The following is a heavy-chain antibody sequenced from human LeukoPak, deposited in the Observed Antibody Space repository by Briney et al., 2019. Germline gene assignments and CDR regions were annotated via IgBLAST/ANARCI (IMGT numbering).Heavy chain of an antibody. V-gene: IGHV3-23*01. D-gene: IGHD2-21*02. Sequence: PGGSLRLSCAASGFTFSSYAMSWVSQAPGKGMEWGSAISGSGGSTYYADSVKGRFTISRDNSKNTLYLQINSLRSDDTAVYYCAKDSRLAVVTAKLHAFDIWGQGTMVTVSS. CDR1: GFTFSSYA. CDR2: ISGSGGST. J-gene: IGHJ3*02. CDR3: AKDSRLAVVTAKLHAFDI.